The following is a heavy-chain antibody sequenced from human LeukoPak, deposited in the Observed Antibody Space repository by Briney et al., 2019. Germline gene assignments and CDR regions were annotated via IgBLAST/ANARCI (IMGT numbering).Heavy chain of an antibody. CDR3: ARDSASSPDFWSYYYGMDV. CDR2: ISSSGSTI. CDR1: GFTFSSYE. D-gene: IGHD3-3*01. Sequence: GGSLRLSCAASGFTFSSYEMNWVRQAPGKGLEWVSYISSSGSTIYYADSVKGRFTISRDNAKNSLYLQMNSLRAEDTAVYYCARDSASSPDFWSYYYGMDVWAKGPRSPSP. V-gene: IGHV3-48*03. J-gene: IGHJ6*02.